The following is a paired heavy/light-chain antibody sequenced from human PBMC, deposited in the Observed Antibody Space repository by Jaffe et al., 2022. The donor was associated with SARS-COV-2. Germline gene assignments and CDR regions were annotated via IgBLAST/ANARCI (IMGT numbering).Light chain of an antibody. J-gene: IGLJ2*01. CDR3: SSYTSSSTLGGVV. CDR1: SSDVGGYNY. CDR2: DVS. Sequence: QSALTQPASVSGSPGQSITISCTGTSSDVGGYNYVSWYQQHPGKAPKLMIYDVSNRPSGVSNRFSGSKSGNTASLTISGLQAEDEADYYCSSYTSSSTLGGVVFGGGTKLTVL. V-gene: IGLV2-14*01.
Heavy chain of an antibody. V-gene: IGHV3-11*01. CDR2: ISSSGSTI. CDR3: ARVKSSSWYPENYYYMDV. Sequence: QVQLVESGGGLVKPGGSLRLSCAASGFTFSDYYMSWIRQAPGKGLEWVSYISSSGSTIYYADSVKGRFTISRDNAKNSLYLQMNSLRAEDTAVYYCARVKSSSWYPENYYYMDVWGKGTTVTVSS. J-gene: IGHJ6*03. CDR1: GFTFSDYY. D-gene: IGHD6-13*01.